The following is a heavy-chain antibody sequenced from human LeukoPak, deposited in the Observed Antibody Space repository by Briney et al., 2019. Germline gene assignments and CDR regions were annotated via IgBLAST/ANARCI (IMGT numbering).Heavy chain of an antibody. D-gene: IGHD1-26*01. Sequence: ASVKVSCKASGYTFTSYYMHWVRQAPGQGLGWMGIINPSGGSTSYAQKFQGRVTMTRDTSTSTVYMELSSLRSEDTAVYYCASEQERVGAFDYWGQGTLVTVSS. CDR1: GYTFTSYY. CDR3: ASEQERVGAFDY. CDR2: INPSGGST. J-gene: IGHJ4*02. V-gene: IGHV1-46*01.